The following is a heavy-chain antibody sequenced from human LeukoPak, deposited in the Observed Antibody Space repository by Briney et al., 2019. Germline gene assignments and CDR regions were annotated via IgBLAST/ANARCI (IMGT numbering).Heavy chain of an antibody. J-gene: IGHJ4*02. CDR2: IKSKTDGGTT. D-gene: IGHD1-26*01. CDR3: AKDAKWEYTAGYFDY. Sequence: GGSLRLSCAASGFTFSNAWMSWVRQAPGKGLEWVGRIKSKTDGGTTDYAAPVKGRFTISRDDSKNALYLQMNSLKTEDTAVYYCAKDAKWEYTAGYFDYWGQGTLVTVSS. V-gene: IGHV3-15*01. CDR1: GFTFSNAW.